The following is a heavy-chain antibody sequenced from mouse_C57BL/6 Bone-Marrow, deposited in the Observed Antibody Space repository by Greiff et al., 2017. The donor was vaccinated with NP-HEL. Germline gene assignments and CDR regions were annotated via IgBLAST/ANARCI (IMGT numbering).Heavy chain of an antibody. CDR2: IDPEDGET. Sequence: VQLQQSGAELVKPGASVKLSCTASGFNIKDYYMHWVKQRTEQGLEWIGRIDPEDGETKYAPKFQGKATITADTPSNTAYLQLSSLTSEDTAVYYCARVPPPLYYDYPYYAMDYWGQGTSVTVSS. CDR1: GFNIKDYY. J-gene: IGHJ4*01. CDR3: ARVPPPLYYDYPYYAMDY. D-gene: IGHD2-4*01. V-gene: IGHV14-2*01.